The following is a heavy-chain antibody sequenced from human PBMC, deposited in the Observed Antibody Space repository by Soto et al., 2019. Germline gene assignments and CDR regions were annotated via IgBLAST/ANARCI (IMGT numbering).Heavy chain of an antibody. J-gene: IGHJ4*02. V-gene: IGHV2-5*02. CDR1: GFSLTSRPMG. CDR2: IYWDDDK. D-gene: IGHD1-1*01. Sequence: QITLKESAPTRVKPTQTLTLTCTFSGFSLTSRPMGVGWIRQPPGKALEWLAFIYWDDDKRYSPSLRSRLTTTKDTSGNQVVLTMTNMDPVDTATYYCAHRLSGYNWNGGYFDYWGQGALDTVSS. CDR3: AHRLSGYNWNGGYFDY.